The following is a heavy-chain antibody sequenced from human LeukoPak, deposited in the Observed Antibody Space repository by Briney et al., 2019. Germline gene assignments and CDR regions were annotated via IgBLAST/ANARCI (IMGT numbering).Heavy chain of an antibody. J-gene: IGHJ3*02. CDR3: ASLMTTVTKGDAFDI. CDR2: INPSGGST. CDR1: GYTFTSYY. Sequence: ASVKVSCKASGYTFTSYYMHWVRQAPGQGLEWMGIINPSGGSTSYAQKFQGRVTITADKSTSTAYMELSSLRSEDTAVYYCASLMTTVTKGDAFDIWGQGTMVTVSS. D-gene: IGHD4-17*01. V-gene: IGHV1-46*01.